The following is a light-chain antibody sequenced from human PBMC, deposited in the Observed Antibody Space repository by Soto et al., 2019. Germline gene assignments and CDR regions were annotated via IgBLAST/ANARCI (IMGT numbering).Light chain of an antibody. CDR2: EVR. CDR3: SSYTRSSSVL. Sequence: QSALTQPASVSGSPGQSITISCTGTSSDVGYYNYVSWYQQHPGKAPKVLIYEVRNRPSGASSRFSGSKSGNTAFLTISGIQPEDEADYYCSSYTRSSSVLFGGGTKLTVL. CDR1: SSDVGYYNY. J-gene: IGLJ2*01. V-gene: IGLV2-14*01.